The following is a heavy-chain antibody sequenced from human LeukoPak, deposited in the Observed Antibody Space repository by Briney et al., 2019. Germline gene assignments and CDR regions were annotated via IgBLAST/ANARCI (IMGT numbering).Heavy chain of an antibody. CDR2: ISRNGPT. V-gene: IGHV3-23*01. J-gene: IGHJ3*02. D-gene: IGHD2-2*03. Sequence: GGSLRLSCAASGFTFSNYAMHWVRQAPGKGLEWVSGISRNGPTYYSDSVRGRFTISRDNSKDTLYLQMSSLRAEDTAVYYCAKGGYFNFENWGQGTVVSVSS. CDR1: GFTFSNYA. CDR3: AKGGYFNFEN.